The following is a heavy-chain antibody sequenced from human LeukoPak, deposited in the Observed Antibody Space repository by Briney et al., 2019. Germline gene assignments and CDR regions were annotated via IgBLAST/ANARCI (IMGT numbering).Heavy chain of an antibody. J-gene: IGHJ6*03. CDR1: GGSISSYY. D-gene: IGHD3-22*01. CDR3: ARAEKNPMIWEFYYYYYMDV. Sequence: SETLSLTCTVSGGSISSYYWSWIRQPAGKGLEWIGRIYTSGSTNYNPSLKSRVTISVDTSKNQFSLKLSSVTAADTAVYYCARAEKNPMIWEFYYYYYMDVWGKGTTVTVSS. V-gene: IGHV4-4*07. CDR2: IYTSGST.